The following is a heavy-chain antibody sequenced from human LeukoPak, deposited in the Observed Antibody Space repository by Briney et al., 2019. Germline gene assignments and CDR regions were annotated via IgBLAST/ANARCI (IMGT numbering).Heavy chain of an antibody. CDR3: ARDPNPTHYFDY. CDR1: GYSISSGYY. V-gene: IGHV4-38-2*02. Sequence: KPSETLSLTCNVSGYSISSGYYWAWIRQAPGKGLEWIGSIYHSGYTHYNPSLKGRVTISVDTSRNDFSLKLSSVAAADTAIYYCARDPNPTHYFDYWGQGSLVTVSS. J-gene: IGHJ4*02. CDR2: IYHSGYT.